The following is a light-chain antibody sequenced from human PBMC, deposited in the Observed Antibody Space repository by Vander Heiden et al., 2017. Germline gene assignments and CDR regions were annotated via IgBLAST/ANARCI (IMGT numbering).Light chain of an antibody. CDR1: SSSIGTNT. J-gene: IGLJ1*01. CDR3: AAWDGSLFTYV. CDR2: STN. V-gene: IGLV1-44*01. Sequence: QSGLTQPPSASGNPGQRVTISCSGSSSSIGTNTVNCYQVVPGTAPKLLIHSTNQRPSGVPDRFSGSKSGTSASLAISGLQSEDEADYFCAAWDGSLFTYVFGTGTEVSVL.